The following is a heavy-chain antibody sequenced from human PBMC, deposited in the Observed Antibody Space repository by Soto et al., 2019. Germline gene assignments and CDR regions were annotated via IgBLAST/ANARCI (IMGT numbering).Heavy chain of an antibody. CDR1: GFAFSRFG. Sequence: QVQLVESGGGVVQPGRSLRLSCAASGFAFSRFGIHWVRQAPGKGLEWVAVISHDGSNKYYADSVKGRFTISRDNSKNTLYLQMNSLRAEDTAVYSCAKGLRYYYDSSGYLHGMDVWGQGTTVTVSS. D-gene: IGHD3-22*01. CDR3: AKGLRYYYDSSGYLHGMDV. CDR2: ISHDGSNK. V-gene: IGHV3-30*18. J-gene: IGHJ6*02.